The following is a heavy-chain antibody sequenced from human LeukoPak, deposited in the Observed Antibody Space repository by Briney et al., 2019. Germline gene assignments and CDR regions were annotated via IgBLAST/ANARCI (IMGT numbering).Heavy chain of an antibody. Sequence: PGGSLRLSCAASGFTFSSYAMHWVGQAPGKGLEYVSAISSNGGSTYYANSVKGRFTISRDNSKNTLYLQMGSLRAEDMAVYYCARDREVAATPDGFDPWGQGTLVTVSS. D-gene: IGHD2-15*01. J-gene: IGHJ5*02. CDR3: ARDREVAATPDGFDP. V-gene: IGHV3-64*01. CDR2: ISSNGGST. CDR1: GFTFSSYA.